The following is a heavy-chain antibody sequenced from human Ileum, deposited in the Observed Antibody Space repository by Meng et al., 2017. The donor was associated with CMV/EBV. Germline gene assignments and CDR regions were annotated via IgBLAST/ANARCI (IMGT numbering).Heavy chain of an antibody. CDR3: GRERWGLGDY. CDR1: GFTFSSYA. J-gene: IGHJ4*02. CDR2: ISYDGSNK. V-gene: IGHV3-30-3*01. Sequence: GGSLRLSCAASGFTFSSYAMHWVRQAPGKGLEWVAVISYDGSNKYYADSVKGRFTIARDNSKNTLYLQMNSLRVDDTAVYICGRERWGLGDYWGQGTVVTVSS. D-gene: IGHD2-21*02.